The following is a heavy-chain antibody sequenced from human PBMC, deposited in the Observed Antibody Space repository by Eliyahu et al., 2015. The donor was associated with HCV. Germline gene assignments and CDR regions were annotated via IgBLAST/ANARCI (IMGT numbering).Heavy chain of an antibody. V-gene: IGHV4-34*01. Sequence: QVQLQQWGAGLLKPSETLSLTCAVYGGSFSGYYWSWIRQPPGKGLEWIGEINHSGSTNYNPSLKSRVTISVDTSKNQFSLKLSSVTAADTAVYYCARLKDYVWGSYRPRQYYFDYWGQGTLVTVSS. D-gene: IGHD3-16*02. CDR1: GGSFSGYY. CDR2: INHSGST. CDR3: ARLKDYVWGSYRPRQYYFDY. J-gene: IGHJ4*02.